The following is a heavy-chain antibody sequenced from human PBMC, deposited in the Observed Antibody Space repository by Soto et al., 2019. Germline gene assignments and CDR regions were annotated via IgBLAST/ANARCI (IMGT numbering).Heavy chain of an antibody. CDR1: GYTYISYS. J-gene: IGHJ5*02. CDR2: ITVGNGNT. CDR3: ARETSGSGSRSPDP. V-gene: IGHV1-3*05. D-gene: IGHD6-19*01. Sequence: QVQVVQSGAEEKKPGASVKVSCKASGYTYISYSMHWVRQAPGKRLEGMGWITVGNGNTKYSQNFQGTVTIKPDTSASTAYVELSSLTSEDTAVYYGARETSGSGSRSPDPWGQGTLVTVSS.